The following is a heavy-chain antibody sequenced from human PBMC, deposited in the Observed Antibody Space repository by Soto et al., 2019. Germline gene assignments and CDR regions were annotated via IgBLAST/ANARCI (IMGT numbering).Heavy chain of an antibody. CDR3: ARGPTFWSCDFGSVMDI. D-gene: IGHD3-3*01. CDR1: GYTFISYG. CDR2: ISTYKGIT. V-gene: IGHV1-18*04. J-gene: IGHJ6*02. Sequence: QVQLVQSGAEVKKPGASMKVSCKASGYTFISYGINWVRQAPGKGHEWMGWISTYKGITSYSQKFQDRVSMTTDTSTRTAYMELSSLTSDDTAVYSCARGPTFWSCDFGSVMDIWGQGTTVTVSS.